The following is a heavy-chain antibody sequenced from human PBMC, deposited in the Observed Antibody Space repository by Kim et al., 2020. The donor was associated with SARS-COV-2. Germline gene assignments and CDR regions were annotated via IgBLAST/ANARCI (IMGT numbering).Heavy chain of an antibody. CDR3: AKAPFGVVIPYFDY. J-gene: IGHJ4*02. CDR2: ISWNSGSI. Sequence: GGSLRLSCAASGFTFGDYAMHWVRQAPGKGLEWVSGISWNSGSIGYADSVKGRFTISRDDAKNSLYLQMNSLRAEDTALYYCAKAPFGVVIPYFDYWGQGTLVTVSS. V-gene: IGHV3-9*01. CDR1: GFTFGDYA. D-gene: IGHD3-3*01.